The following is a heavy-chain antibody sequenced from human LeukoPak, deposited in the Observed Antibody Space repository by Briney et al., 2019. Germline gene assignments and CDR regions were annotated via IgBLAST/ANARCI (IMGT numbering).Heavy chain of an antibody. CDR1: GFIFSSYS. CDR3: ARLLYDRSSPWDY. Sequence: GGSLRLSCVGSGFIFSSYSMNWVRQAPGKGLEWVSSISSSSNYINYADSVKGRFTISRDNAKNSLYLQMNSLRAEDTAVYYCARLLYDRSSPWDYWGQGTLVTVSS. CDR2: ISSSSNYI. J-gene: IGHJ4*02. V-gene: IGHV3-21*01. D-gene: IGHD6-6*01.